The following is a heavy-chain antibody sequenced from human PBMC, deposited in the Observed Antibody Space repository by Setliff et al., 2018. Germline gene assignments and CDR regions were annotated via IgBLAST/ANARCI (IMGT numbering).Heavy chain of an antibody. CDR2: IKQDGSEK. D-gene: IGHD2-15*01. J-gene: IGHJ4*02. CDR1: GFTFSRYW. Sequence: PGGSLRLSCAASGFTFSRYWMSWVRQAPGKGLEWVANIKQDGSEKYYVDSVKGRFTISRDNAENSLYLQMNSLRAEDTAVYYCARWMRSGQGLDCWGQGTLVTVSS. V-gene: IGHV3-7*01. CDR3: ARWMRSGQGLDC.